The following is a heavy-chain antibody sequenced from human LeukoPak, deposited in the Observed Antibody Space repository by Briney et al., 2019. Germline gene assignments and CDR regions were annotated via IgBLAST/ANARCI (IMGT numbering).Heavy chain of an antibody. D-gene: IGHD3-22*01. Sequence: ASVKVSCKASGYTFTSYYMHWVRQAPGQGLEWMGIINPSGGSTSYAQKFQGRVTMTRDTSTSTVYMELSSLRSEDTAVYYCARGQYYYDSSGYYYNYWGQGILVTVSS. V-gene: IGHV1-46*01. CDR1: GYTFTSYY. J-gene: IGHJ4*02. CDR2: INPSGGST. CDR3: ARGQYYYDSSGYYYNY.